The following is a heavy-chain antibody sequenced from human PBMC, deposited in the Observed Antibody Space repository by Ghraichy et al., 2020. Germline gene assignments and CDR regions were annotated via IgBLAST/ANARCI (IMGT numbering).Heavy chain of an antibody. V-gene: IGHV3-48*02. J-gene: IGHJ4*02. Sequence: GGSLRLSCAASGFTFSACAMNWVRQVPGKGLEGISYISGSTSRRTIYYADSVKGRFTISRDDAKNSLYLQMNSLKDEDTAVYYCERGDSSGWDLDYWGRGTLVTVSS. CDR1: GFTFSACA. CDR2: ISGSTSRRTI. CDR3: ERGDSSGWDLDY. D-gene: IGHD6-19*01.